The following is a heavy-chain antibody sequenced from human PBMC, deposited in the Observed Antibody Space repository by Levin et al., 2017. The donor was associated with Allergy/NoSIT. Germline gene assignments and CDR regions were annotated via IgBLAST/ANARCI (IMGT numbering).Heavy chain of an antibody. V-gene: IGHV3-23*01. CDR3: AKEDFDCGDACFSRDY. D-gene: IGHD2-21*02. CDR2: IDAGGGT. J-gene: IGHJ4*02. CDR1: GFTLSSYA. Sequence: PGGSLRLSCAASGFTLSSYAMSWVRQAPGKGLKWVSAIDAGGGTYYADSVKGRFTISRDNSKNTLYLQVSSLRAEDTALYYCAKEDFDCGDACFSRDYWGQGTLVTVSS.